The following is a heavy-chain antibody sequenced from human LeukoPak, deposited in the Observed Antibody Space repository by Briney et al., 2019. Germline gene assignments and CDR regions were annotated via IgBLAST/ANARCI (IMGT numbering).Heavy chain of an antibody. J-gene: IGHJ4*02. CDR3: AGGTGFIIKD. V-gene: IGHV3-7*03. Sequence: GGSLRLSCAASGFTFSLYWMNWVRRAPGKGLEWVANIKQDGSEKNYVDSMKGRFTISRDNAKNSLYLQMNNLRVEDTAMYYCAGGTGFIIKDWGQGTLVTVSS. CDR1: GFTFSLYW. D-gene: IGHD3-9*01. CDR2: IKQDGSEK.